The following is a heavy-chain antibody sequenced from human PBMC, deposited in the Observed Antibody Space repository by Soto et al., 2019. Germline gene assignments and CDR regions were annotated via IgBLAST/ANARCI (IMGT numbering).Heavy chain of an antibody. J-gene: IGHJ6*02. CDR1: GFTFSSYG. Sequence: QVQLVESGGGGVQPGRSLRLSCAASGFTFSSYGMHWDRQAPGKGLEWVAVISYDGRNKYYADSVKGRFTISRDNSKNTLYLQMSSLRAEDTAVYYCVKHGSTGWPYSYGLDVWGQGTTVIVSS. D-gene: IGHD6-19*01. CDR2: ISYDGRNK. V-gene: IGHV3-30*18. CDR3: VKHGSTGWPYSYGLDV.